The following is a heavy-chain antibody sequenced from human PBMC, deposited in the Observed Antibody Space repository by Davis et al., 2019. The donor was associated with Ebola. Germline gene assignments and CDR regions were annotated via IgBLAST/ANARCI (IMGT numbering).Heavy chain of an antibody. J-gene: IGHJ3*02. CDR2: IYYSGST. CDR3: ARAREGVGANAFDI. Sequence: MPSETLSLTCTVSGGSISSGGYYWSWIRQHPGKGLEWIGYIYYSGSTYYNPSLKSRVTISVDTSKNQFSLKLSSVTAADTAVYYCARAREGVGANAFDIWGQGTMVTVSS. CDR1: GGSISSGGYY. V-gene: IGHV4-31*03. D-gene: IGHD1-26*01.